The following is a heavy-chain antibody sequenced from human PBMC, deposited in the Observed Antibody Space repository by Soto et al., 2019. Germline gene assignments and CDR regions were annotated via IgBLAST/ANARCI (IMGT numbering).Heavy chain of an antibody. CDR3: AREWLENEVAFDI. CDR2: IYYSGST. J-gene: IGHJ3*02. Sequence: SETLSLTCTVSGGSISSYYWSWIRQPPGKGLEWIGYIYYSGSTNYNPSLKSRVTISVDTSKNQFSLKLSSVTAADTAVYYCAREWLENEVAFDIWGQGTMVTVSS. V-gene: IGHV4-59*01. CDR1: GGSISSYY. D-gene: IGHD5-12*01.